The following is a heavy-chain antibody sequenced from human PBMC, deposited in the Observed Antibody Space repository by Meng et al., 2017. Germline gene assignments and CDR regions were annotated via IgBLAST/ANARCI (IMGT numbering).Heavy chain of an antibody. V-gene: IGHV3-23*01. CDR2: ISGSGGST. Sequence: GGSLRLSCAASGFTFSSYAMSWVRQAPGKGLEWVSAISGSGGSTYYADSVKGRFTISRDNSKNTLYLQMNSRRAEDTAVYYCAKLSGGGAPQYCYGSGRGEDYYYYYGMDVWGQGTTVTVSS. CDR1: GFTFSSYA. CDR3: AKLSGGGAPQYCYGSGRGEDYYYYYGMDV. D-gene: IGHD3-10*01. J-gene: IGHJ6*02.